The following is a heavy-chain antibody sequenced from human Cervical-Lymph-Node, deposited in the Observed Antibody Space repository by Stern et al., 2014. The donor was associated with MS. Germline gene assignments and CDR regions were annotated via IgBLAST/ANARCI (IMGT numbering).Heavy chain of an antibody. J-gene: IGHJ6*02. CDR1: GGTFSTQA. D-gene: IGHD4-17*01. CDR3: ATPSTVTVGGMDV. V-gene: IGHV1-69*01. Sequence: QVQLVQSGAEVKKPGSSVKVSCKASGGTFSTQAINWVRQAPGQGLEWVGGISPIIGTPNYAQKGQDRVTITADESTSTAYMDLSSLRSEDTAVYYCATPSTVTVGGMDVWGQGTTVTVSS. CDR2: ISPIIGTP.